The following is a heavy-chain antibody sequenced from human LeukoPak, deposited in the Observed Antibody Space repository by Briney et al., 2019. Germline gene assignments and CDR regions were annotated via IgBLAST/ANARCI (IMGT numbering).Heavy chain of an antibody. D-gene: IGHD6-13*01. Sequence: SVKVSCKASGYTFTSYGISWVRQAPGQGLEWMGWISAYNGNTNYAQKLQGRVTMTTDTSTSTAYMELRSLRSDDTAVYYCARDWTGYSSSWFPDYYYYYMDVWGKGTTVTVSS. CDR3: ARDWTGYSSSWFPDYYYYYMDV. V-gene: IGHV1-18*01. CDR2: ISAYNGNT. J-gene: IGHJ6*03. CDR1: GYTFTSYG.